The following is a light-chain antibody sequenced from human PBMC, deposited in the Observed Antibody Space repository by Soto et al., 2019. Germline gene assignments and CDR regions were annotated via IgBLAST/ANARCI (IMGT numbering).Light chain of an antibody. CDR1: SSDVGGYKY. CDR2: EVT. CDR3: SSYGGTNNVV. J-gene: IGLJ2*01. V-gene: IGLV2-8*01. Sequence: QSVLTQPPSASGSPGQSVTISCTGTSSDVGGYKYVSWYQHHPGKAPKVVIYEVTKRPSGVPDRFSGSQSGITASLTVSGLQAEDEADYYCSSYGGTNNVVFGGGTKLTVL.